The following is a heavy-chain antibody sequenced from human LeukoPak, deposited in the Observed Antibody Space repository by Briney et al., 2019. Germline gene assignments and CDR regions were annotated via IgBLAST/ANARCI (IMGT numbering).Heavy chain of an antibody. Sequence: GRSLRLSCAASGFTFSSHGMHWVRQAPSKGLEWVAVISYDGSNKYYADSVKGRSTISRDNSKNTLYLQMNSLRAEDTAVYYCAKKEVAYDYWGQGTLVTVSS. J-gene: IGHJ4*02. CDR1: GFTFSSHG. CDR3: AKKEVAYDY. V-gene: IGHV3-30*18. CDR2: ISYDGSNK. D-gene: IGHD5-12*01.